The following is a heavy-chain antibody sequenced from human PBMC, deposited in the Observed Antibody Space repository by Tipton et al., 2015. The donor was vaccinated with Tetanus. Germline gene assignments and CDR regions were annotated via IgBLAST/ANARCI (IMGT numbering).Heavy chain of an antibody. CDR3: ARDPTYYYNIGGYFD. J-gene: IGHJ4*02. V-gene: IGHV3-53*01. D-gene: IGHD3-22*01. CDR2: IHSGGDT. CDR1: GFNVRSNF. Sequence: SLRLSCVATGFNVRSNFINWVRQAPGKGPEWVSAIHSGGDTFYADSVKGRFTISRDISKNTVYLEMNSLTAGDTAMYYCARDPTYYYNIGGYFDWGQGTLVTVSS.